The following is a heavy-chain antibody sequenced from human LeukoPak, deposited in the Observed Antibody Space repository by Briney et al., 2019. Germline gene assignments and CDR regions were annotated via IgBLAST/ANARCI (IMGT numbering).Heavy chain of an antibody. CDR1: GGSISSYY. CDR3: ARDHIVLGGASYYYYMDV. J-gene: IGHJ6*03. CDR2: IYTSGST. V-gene: IGHV4-4*07. Sequence: SETLSLTCTVSGGSISSYYWSWIRQPAGKGLEWIGRIYTSGSTNYNPSLKSRVIISVDTSKNQFSLKLSSVTAADTAVYYCARDHIVLGGASYYYYMDVWGKGTTVTVSS. D-gene: IGHD2-8*01.